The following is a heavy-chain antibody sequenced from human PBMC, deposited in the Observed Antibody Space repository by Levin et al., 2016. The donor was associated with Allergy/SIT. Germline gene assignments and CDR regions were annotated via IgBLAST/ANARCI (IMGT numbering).Heavy chain of an antibody. CDR2: ISFDGSEI. Sequence: GGSLRLSCAASGFTFSVYAMHWVRQAPGKGLEWVAIISFDGSEIYYADSVKGRFTISRDNSKNTLYLQMSSLRAEDTAVYYCARVLNYYCDYWGQGTLVTVSS. D-gene: IGHD1-7*01. CDR3: ARVLNYYCDY. V-gene: IGHV3-30*04. J-gene: IGHJ4*02. CDR1: GFTFSVYA.